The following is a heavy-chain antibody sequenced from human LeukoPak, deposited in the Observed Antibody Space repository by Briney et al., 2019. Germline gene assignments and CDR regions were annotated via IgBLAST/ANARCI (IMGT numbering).Heavy chain of an antibody. CDR3: ARDTLEYSNSPDALDI. CDR1: GFTFSTFA. CDR2: IGSSGSTV. D-gene: IGHD4-23*01. J-gene: IGHJ3*02. Sequence: GGSPRLSCAASGFTFSTFAMIWVRQPPGKGLEWVSYIGSSGSTVYYADSVKGRFTISRDNAKNSLYMQMESLRDEDTAIYYCARDTLEYSNSPDALDIWGQGTMVTVSS. V-gene: IGHV3-48*02.